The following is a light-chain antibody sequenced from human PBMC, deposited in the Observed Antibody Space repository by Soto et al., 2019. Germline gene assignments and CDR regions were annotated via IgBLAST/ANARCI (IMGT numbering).Light chain of an antibody. CDR1: QNIFNF. V-gene: IGKV1-39*01. CDR3: QQSYSFPT. Sequence: DIQLTQSPSSLSASVGDRVTITCRASQNIFNFLNWYQQRSGNVPKLLVSAASTLETGVPARFGGGGSGTAFTLTISSLQPEDVATYYCQQSYSFPTFGQGTKVEVK. J-gene: IGKJ1*01. CDR2: AAS.